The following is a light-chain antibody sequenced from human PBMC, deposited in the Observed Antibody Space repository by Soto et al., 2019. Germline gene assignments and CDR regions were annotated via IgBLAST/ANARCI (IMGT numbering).Light chain of an antibody. V-gene: IGKV1-39*01. Sequence: DIQLTQSPSSLSASIGDRVTITCRASQTIGRSLNWYQHKPGTAPKLLIYGTSILQSGVPSRFSGSGSETDFTITLSSLQPDDIGTYYCQQSAITPPYTFGQGTRLEI. CDR2: GTS. J-gene: IGKJ2*01. CDR3: QQSAITPPYT. CDR1: QTIGRS.